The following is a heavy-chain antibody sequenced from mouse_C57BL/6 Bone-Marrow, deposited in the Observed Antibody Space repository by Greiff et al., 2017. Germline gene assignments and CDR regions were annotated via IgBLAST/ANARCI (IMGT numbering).Heavy chain of an antibody. V-gene: IGHV14-4*01. CDR2: IDPENGDT. J-gene: IGHJ1*03. CDR3: TSDDYDWYFDV. D-gene: IGHD2-4*01. Sequence: VQLQQSGAELVRPGASVKLSCTASGFNIKDDYMHWVKQRPEQGLEWIGWIDPENGDTEYASKFQGKATITADTSSNTAYLQLRSLTAEDTAVYYCTSDDYDWYFDVWGTGTTVTVSS. CDR1: GFNIKDDY.